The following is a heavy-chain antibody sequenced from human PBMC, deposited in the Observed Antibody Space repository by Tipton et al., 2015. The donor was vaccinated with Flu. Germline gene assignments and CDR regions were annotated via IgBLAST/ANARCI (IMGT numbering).Heavy chain of an antibody. CDR1: GYTFTSYY. V-gene: IGHV1-46*01. CDR2: INPSGCST. J-gene: IGHJ5*02. Sequence: QSGAEVKKPGASVKVSCMASGYTFTSYYMHWVRRAPGQGLEWMGIINPSGCSTSYAQKFQGRVTMTRDTSTSSVYMELSSLRSEETAVYYCAKGGSLLLFAYNWFDPWGQGTLVTVSS. CDR3: AKGGSLLLFAYNWFDP. D-gene: IGHD2-15*01.